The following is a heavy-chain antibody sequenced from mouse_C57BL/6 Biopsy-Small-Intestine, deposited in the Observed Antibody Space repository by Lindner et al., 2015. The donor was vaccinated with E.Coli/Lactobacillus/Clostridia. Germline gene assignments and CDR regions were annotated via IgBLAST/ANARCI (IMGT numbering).Heavy chain of an antibody. Sequence: SVKVSCKASGYTFTGYYMHWVRQAPGQGLEWMGWINPKSGDTKYAQKFQGWITMTRDTSISTAYMELSRLRSDDTAVYYCAREGISGWLRSFDYWGQGSLVTVSS. CDR2: INPKSGDT. V-gene: IGHV1-72*04. CDR3: AREGISGWLRSFDY. D-gene: IGHD1-1*02. CDR1: GYTFTGYY. J-gene: IGHJ4*01.